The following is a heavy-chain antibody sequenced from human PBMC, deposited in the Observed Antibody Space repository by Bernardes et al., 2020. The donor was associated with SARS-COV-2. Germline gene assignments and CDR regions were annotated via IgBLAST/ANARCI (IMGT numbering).Heavy chain of an antibody. Sequence: GGSLRLSCAASGFTFSSYSMNWVRQAPGKGLEWVSYISSSSSTIYYADSVKGRFTISRDNAKNSLYLQMNSLRDEDTAVYYCASIFGSGSYRDGYSYGSVYYYYGMDVWGQGTTVTVSS. D-gene: IGHD3-10*01. CDR1: GFTFSSYS. J-gene: IGHJ6*02. CDR3: ASIFGSGSYRDGYSYGSVYYYYGMDV. CDR2: ISSSSSTI. V-gene: IGHV3-48*02.